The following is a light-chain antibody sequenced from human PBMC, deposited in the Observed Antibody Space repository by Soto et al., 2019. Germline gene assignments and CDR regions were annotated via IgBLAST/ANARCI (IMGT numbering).Light chain of an antibody. J-gene: IGKJ1*01. CDR1: QSIGSS. V-gene: IGKV1-5*03. CDR3: QQYKLYPWT. CDR2: VAY. Sequence: DIQMTQSPSTLSASVGDRVTITCRASQSIGSSLAWYQQKPGKAPNLLIYVAYNLESGVPSRFSGSGSGTEFTLTISSLQPDDFATYYCQQYKLYPWTFGQGTKVEIQ.